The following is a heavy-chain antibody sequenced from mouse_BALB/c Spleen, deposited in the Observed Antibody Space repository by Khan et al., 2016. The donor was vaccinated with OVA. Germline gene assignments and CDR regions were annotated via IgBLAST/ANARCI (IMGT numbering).Heavy chain of an antibody. V-gene: IGHV14-3*02. D-gene: IGHD1-1*01. J-gene: IGHJ4*01. CDR2: IDPANGNT. CDR3: ASSSSYRGDAMDY. CDR1: GFNIKDTY. Sequence: VQLKESGAELVKPGASVKLSCTASGFNIKDTYMHWVKQRPEQGLEWIGRIDPANGNTKYDPKFPGKATLTADPSSNNAYLQLSSLTSEDTAVYYCASSSSYRGDAMDYWGQGTSGTVSS.